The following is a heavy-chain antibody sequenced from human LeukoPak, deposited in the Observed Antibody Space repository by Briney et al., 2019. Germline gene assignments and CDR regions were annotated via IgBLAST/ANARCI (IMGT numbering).Heavy chain of an antibody. CDR2: ISSSGSTI. D-gene: IGHD2-15*01. V-gene: IGHV3-11*04. CDR3: AKLYCSGGSCLNAFDI. Sequence: GGSLRLSCAASGFTFSDYYMSWIRQAPGKGLEWVPYISSSGSTIYYADSVKGRFTISRDNAKNSLYLQMNSLRAEDTAVYYCAKLYCSGGSCLNAFDIWGQGTMVTVSS. J-gene: IGHJ3*02. CDR1: GFTFSDYY.